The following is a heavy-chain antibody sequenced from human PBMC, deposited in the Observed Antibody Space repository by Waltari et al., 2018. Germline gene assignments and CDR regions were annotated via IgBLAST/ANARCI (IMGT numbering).Heavy chain of an antibody. D-gene: IGHD3-16*01. Sequence: EVQLLESGGGLVPPGGSLRLSCAASKFTVTKHAMSWVRQAPGKGLEWVSVIYSGGRTDFGDSVKGRFTMSRDDSKNTVYLQMNSLRPEDTALYYCARFGLALDLWGQGTMVTVSS. CDR1: KFTVTKHA. CDR3: ARFGLALDL. J-gene: IGHJ3*01. CDR2: IYSGGRT. V-gene: IGHV3-23*03.